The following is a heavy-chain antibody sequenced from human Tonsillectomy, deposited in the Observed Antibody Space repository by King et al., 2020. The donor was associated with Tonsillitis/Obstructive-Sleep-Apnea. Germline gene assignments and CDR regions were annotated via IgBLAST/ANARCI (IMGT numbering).Heavy chain of an antibody. J-gene: IGHJ4*02. CDR3: ARDGGTTVTREPYFDY. CDR1: GFTFSSYW. CDR2: IKQDGREK. Sequence: VQLVESGGGLVQPGGTLRLSCAASGFTFSSYWMSWVRQAPGKGLEWVANIKQDGREKYYVDSVKGRFTISRDNAKNSLYLQMNSLRAEDTAVYYCARDGGTTVTREPYFDYWGQGTLVTVSS. D-gene: IGHD4-17*01. V-gene: IGHV3-7*04.